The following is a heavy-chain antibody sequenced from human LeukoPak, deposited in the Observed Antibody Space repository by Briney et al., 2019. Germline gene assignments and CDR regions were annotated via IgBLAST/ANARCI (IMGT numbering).Heavy chain of an antibody. CDR3: ATNPRYSSGWYYFDY. CDR2: FDPEDGET. Sequence: ASVKVSCKVSGYTLTELSMHWVRQAPGKGLEWMGGFDPEDGETIYAQKFQGRVTMTEDTFTDTAYMELSSLRSEDTAVYYCATNPRYSSGWYYFDYWGQGTLVTVSS. V-gene: IGHV1-24*01. CDR1: GYTLTELS. D-gene: IGHD6-19*01. J-gene: IGHJ4*02.